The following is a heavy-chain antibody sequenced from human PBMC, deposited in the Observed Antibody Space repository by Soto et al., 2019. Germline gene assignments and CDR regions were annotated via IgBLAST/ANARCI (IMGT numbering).Heavy chain of an antibody. CDR3: AKDDTGSIDY. CDR2: IRWDSGET. CDR1: GFTFSNYF. V-gene: IGHV3-43*01. Sequence: GGSLRLSCAASGFTFSNYFMHWVRQAPGKGLEWISIIRWDSGETNYTDSVKGRFTISRDNSKNPLYLHMHSVRTEDTALYYCAKDDTGSIDYWGPGTLVTVSS. J-gene: IGHJ4*02. D-gene: IGHD2-2*02.